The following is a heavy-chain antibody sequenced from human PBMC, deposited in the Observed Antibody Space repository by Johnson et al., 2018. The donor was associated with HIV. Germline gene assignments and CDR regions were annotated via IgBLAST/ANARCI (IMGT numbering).Heavy chain of an antibody. Sequence: QVQLVESGGGVVQPGRSLRLSCAASGFTFSSYPMHWVRQAPGKGLQWVAVISYDGSNKYYADSVTGRFTISRDNSKNTRSLQMNSLRAEDTAVYYCARDPEIVVVIEHDAFDIWGQGTMVTVSS. D-gene: IGHD3-22*01. J-gene: IGHJ3*02. CDR3: ARDPEIVVVIEHDAFDI. CDR2: ISYDGSNK. V-gene: IGHV3-30*04. CDR1: GFTFSSYP.